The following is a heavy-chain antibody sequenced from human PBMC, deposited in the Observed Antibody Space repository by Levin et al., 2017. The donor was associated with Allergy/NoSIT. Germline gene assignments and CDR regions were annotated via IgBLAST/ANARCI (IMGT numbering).Heavy chain of an antibody. J-gene: IGHJ4*02. CDR3: ARDFLEQQLVLYFSGPDY. CDR2: IWYDGSNK. CDR1: GFTFSSYG. D-gene: IGHD6-13*01. Sequence: GGSLRLSCAASGFTFSSYGMHWVRQAPGKGLEWVAVIWYDGSNKYYADSVKGRFTISRDNSKNTLYLQMNSLRAEDTAVYYCARDFLEQQLVLYFSGPDYWGQGTLITVSS. V-gene: IGHV3-33*01.